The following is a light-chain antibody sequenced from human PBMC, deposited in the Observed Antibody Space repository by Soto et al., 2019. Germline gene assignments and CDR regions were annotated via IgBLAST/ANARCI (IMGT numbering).Light chain of an antibody. V-gene: IGKV2-30*01. J-gene: IGKJ1*01. CDR2: TVS. CDR1: QSVVYSDGNAY. CDR3: MQGTHWPPT. Sequence: DVVMTQSPPSLPVTLGQPASISCRSSQSVVYSDGNAYLNWFQQRPGQSPRRLIYTVSNRDSGVPDRFSGGGSGPDFTLKISRVAAEDVGIYYCMQGTHWPPTFGQGTRVEI.